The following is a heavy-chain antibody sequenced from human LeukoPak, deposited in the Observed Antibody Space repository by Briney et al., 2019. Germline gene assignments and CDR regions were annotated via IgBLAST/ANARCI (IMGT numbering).Heavy chain of an antibody. CDR3: AKDGAAYYYYGMDV. Sequence: GGSLRLSCAASEFTVSSCYMSWVRQAPGKGLEWVSVLYSDGTTYYADSVKGRFTISRDNSKNTLYLQMDNLRAEDTAVYYCAKDGAAYYYYGMDVWGQGTTVTVSS. CDR1: EFTVSSCY. J-gene: IGHJ6*02. V-gene: IGHV3-53*01. CDR2: LYSDGTT.